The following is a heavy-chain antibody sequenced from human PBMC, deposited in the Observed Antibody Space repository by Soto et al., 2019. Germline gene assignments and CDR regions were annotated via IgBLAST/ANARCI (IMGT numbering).Heavy chain of an antibody. CDR2: IIPIFGTA. CDR1: GGTFSSYA. CDR3: ARGESRFGELLFQRYYYYGMDV. D-gene: IGHD3-10*01. V-gene: IGHV1-69*12. J-gene: IGHJ6*02. Sequence: QVQLVQSGAEVKKPGSSVKVSCKASGGTFSSYAISWVRQAPGQGLEWMGGIIPIFGTANYAQKFQGRVTITAAESTSTAYMELSSLRSEDTAVYYCARGESRFGELLFQRYYYYGMDVWGQGTTVTVSS.